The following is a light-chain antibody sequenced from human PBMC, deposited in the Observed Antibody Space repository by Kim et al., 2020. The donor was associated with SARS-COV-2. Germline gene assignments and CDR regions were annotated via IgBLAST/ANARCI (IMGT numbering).Light chain of an antibody. CDR2: SAS. V-gene: IGKV1-12*01. Sequence: DIQMTQSPSSVSASVGDRVTITCRASQGISSWLVWYQQKPGKAPKLLIHSASNLESGVPSTFSGSGSGTDFTLTISSLQPEDFATYFCQQGHSLPLTFGGGTKVDIK. CDR3: QQGHSLPLT. CDR1: QGISSW. J-gene: IGKJ4*01.